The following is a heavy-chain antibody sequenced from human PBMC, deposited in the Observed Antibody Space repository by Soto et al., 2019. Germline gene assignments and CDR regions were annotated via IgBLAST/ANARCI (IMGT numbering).Heavy chain of an antibody. CDR1: GGTFSIYT. CDR3: ARDLAGEPHYYGSD. CDR2: IIPILGIA. V-gene: IGHV1-69*08. J-gene: IGHJ4*02. D-gene: IGHD3-10*01. Sequence: QVQLVQSGAEVKKPGSSVKVSCKASGGTFSIYTISWVRQAPGQGLEWMGRIIPILGIANYAQKFQGRVTITADKSTSTAYMELSSLRSEDTAVYYCARDLAGEPHYYGSDWGQGTLVTVSS.